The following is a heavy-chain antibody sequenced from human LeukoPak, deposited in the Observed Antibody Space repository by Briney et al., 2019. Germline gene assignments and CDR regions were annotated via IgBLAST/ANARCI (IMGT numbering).Heavy chain of an antibody. J-gene: IGHJ4*02. CDR3: ARAGPSSSWHQFDY. D-gene: IGHD6-13*01. CDR1: GFTFSSYS. V-gene: IGHV3-48*01. CDR2: ISSSSSTI. Sequence: PGGSLRLSCAASGFTFSSYSMNWVRQAPGKGLEWVSYISSSSSTIYYADSVKGRFTISRDNAKNSLYLRMNRLRPEDTAVYYCARAGPSSSWHQFDYWGQGTLVTVSS.